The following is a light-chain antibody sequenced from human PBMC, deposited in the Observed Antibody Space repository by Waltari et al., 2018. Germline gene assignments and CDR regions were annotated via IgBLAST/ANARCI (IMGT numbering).Light chain of an antibody. J-gene: IGLJ3*02. V-gene: IGLV6-57*03. CDR3: QSYDSNNPWV. CDR1: SGSIASNY. Sequence: NFMLAQPHSVSESPGKTVTVSCTRSSGSIASNYVQWHQQRPGSAPTTVTSGADQRPPGVPDRFSGSIDSSSNSASLSISGLKTEDEADYYCQSYDSNNPWVFGGGTKLTVL. CDR2: GAD.